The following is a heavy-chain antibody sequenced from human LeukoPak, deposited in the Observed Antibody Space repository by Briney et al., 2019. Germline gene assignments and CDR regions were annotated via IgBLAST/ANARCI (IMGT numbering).Heavy chain of an antibody. J-gene: IGHJ3*02. CDR2: ISSSSSTI. CDR1: QFTFSAYT. CDR3: ARDYHDYGDYPDAFDI. D-gene: IGHD4-17*01. V-gene: IGHV3-48*04. Sequence: GGSLRLSCATSQFTFSAYTMNWVRQAPGKGLEWVSYISSSSSTIYYADSVKGRFTISRDNAKNSLYLQMNSLRAEDTAVYYCARDYHDYGDYPDAFDIWGQGTMVTVSS.